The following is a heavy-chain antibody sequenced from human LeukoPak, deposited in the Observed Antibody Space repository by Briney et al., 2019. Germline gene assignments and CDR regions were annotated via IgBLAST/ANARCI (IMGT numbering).Heavy chain of an antibody. CDR2: INHSGST. D-gene: IGHD4-17*01. V-gene: IGHV4-34*01. CDR3: ARGRGFYGAPDY. CDR1: GGSFSGYY. J-gene: IGHJ4*02. Sequence: KTSETLSLTCAVYGGSFSGYYWSWIPQPPGKGLEWIGEINHSGSTNYNPSLKSRVTISVDTSKNQFSLKLSSVTAADTAVYYCARGRGFYGAPDYWGQGTLVTVSS.